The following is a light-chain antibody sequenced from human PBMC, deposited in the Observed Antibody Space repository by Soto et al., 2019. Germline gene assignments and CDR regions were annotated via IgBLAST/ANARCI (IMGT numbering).Light chain of an antibody. V-gene: IGKV3D-15*01. CDR2: GAS. CDR1: QSISSD. Sequence: EIVMTQSPATLSVSPGETATLSCRASQSISSDLAWYQQKHGQAPRLVIYGASNRATGIPARFSGSGSGTDVTLTISSLQSEEFAVYYCHQYNIWPPYTFGRGTRLEIK. J-gene: IGKJ2*01. CDR3: HQYNIWPPYT.